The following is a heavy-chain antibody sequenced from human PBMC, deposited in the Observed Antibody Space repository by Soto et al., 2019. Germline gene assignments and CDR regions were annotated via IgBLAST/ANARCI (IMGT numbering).Heavy chain of an antibody. V-gene: IGHV3-33*01. CDR3: ARSPLGELVIDY. J-gene: IGHJ4*02. CDR2: IWYDGSNK. Sequence: GGSLRLSCAASGFTFSSYGMHWVRQAPGKGLEWVAVIWYDGSNKYYADSVKGRFTISRDNSKNTLYLQMNSLRAEDTAVYYWARSPLGELVIDYWGQGTLVTVSS. CDR1: GFTFSSYG. D-gene: IGHD6-6*01.